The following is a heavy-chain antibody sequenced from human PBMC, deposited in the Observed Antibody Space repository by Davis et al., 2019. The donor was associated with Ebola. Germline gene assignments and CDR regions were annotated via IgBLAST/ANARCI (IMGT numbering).Heavy chain of an antibody. CDR2: IYPGDSDT. D-gene: IGHD6-13*01. CDR1: GYTFANYW. CDR3: ARGGQQLGYFDY. Sequence: GESLKISCNGSGYTFANYWIAWVRQMPGKGLEWMGIIYPGDSDTRYSPSFQGQVTISVDKSISTAYLQWSSLKASDSAMYYCARGGQQLGYFDYWGQGTLVTVSS. J-gene: IGHJ4*02. V-gene: IGHV5-51*01.